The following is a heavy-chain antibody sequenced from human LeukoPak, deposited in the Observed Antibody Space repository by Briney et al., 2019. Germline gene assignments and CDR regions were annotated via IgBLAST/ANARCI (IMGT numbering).Heavy chain of an antibody. J-gene: IGHJ6*02. Sequence: PGGSLRLSCAASGFTVSSDYMSWVRQAPGKGLEWVSVIYSGGSTYYADSVKGRFTISRHNSKNTLYLQMNSLRAEDTAVYYCARGDYYYYYGMDVWGQGTTVTVSS. CDR2: IYSGGST. D-gene: IGHD2-21*02. V-gene: IGHV3-53*04. CDR1: GFTVSSDY. CDR3: ARGDYYYYYGMDV.